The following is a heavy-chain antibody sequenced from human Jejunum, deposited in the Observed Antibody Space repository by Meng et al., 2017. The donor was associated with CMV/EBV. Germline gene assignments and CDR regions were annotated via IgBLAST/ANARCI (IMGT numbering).Heavy chain of an antibody. D-gene: IGHD1-1*01. Sequence: SEKWWTGVGQTAGEGLGWVGEIYNGARMYRRLTKNYNPSLTGRVAVSENKSNNQFSLQLSSVTAADTAVYYCVRMPYTGSGIGFDYWGRGVLVTVSS. J-gene: IGHJ4*02. CDR3: VRMPYTGSGIGFDY. CDR2: IYNGARM. V-gene: IGHV4-4*02. CDR1: SEKW.